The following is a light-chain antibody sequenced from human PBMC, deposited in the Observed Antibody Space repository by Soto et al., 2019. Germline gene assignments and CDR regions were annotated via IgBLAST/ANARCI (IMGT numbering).Light chain of an antibody. J-gene: IGLJ1*01. CDR2: EVS. Sequence: QSALTQPASVSGSPGQSITISCTGTSSDVGGYNYVSWYQQYPGKAPKLMIYEVSNRPSGVSNRFSGSKSGNTASLTISGLQAEDEADYYCCSYTSSNTKVFGTETKLTVL. CDR3: CSYTSSNTKV. V-gene: IGLV2-14*01. CDR1: SSDVGGYNY.